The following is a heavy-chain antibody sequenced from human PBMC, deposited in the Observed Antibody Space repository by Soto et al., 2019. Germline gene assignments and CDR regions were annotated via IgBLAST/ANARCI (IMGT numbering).Heavy chain of an antibody. CDR3: ARGWELAEASYYYYGMDV. J-gene: IGHJ6*02. V-gene: IGHV3-48*02. D-gene: IGHD1-26*01. CDR1: GFTFSSYS. Sequence: PGGSLRLSCAASGFTFSSYSINWVRQAPGKGLEWVSYISSSSSTIYYADSVKGRFTISRDNAKNSLYLQMNSLRDEDTAVYYCARGWELAEASYYYYGMDVWGQGTTVTVSS. CDR2: ISSSSSTI.